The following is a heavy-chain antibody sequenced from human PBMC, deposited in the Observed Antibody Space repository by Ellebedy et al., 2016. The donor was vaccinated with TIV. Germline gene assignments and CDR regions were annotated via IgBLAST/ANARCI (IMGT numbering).Heavy chain of an antibody. CDR3: ARHVDEYSSSKRFDP. J-gene: IGHJ5*02. V-gene: IGHV4-34*01. CDR1: GGSFSGYY. D-gene: IGHD6-6*01. Sequence: MPSETLSLTCAVYGGSFSGYYWSWIRQPPGKGLEWIGSIYYSGSTYYNPSLKSRVTISVDTSKNQFSLKLSSVTAADTAVYYCARHVDEYSSSKRFDPWGQGTLVTVSS. CDR2: IYYSGST.